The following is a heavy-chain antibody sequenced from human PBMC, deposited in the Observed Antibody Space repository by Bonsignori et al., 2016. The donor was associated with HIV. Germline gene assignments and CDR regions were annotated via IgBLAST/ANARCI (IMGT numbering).Heavy chain of an antibody. Sequence: QVQLQESGPGLVKPSQTLSLTCNVSGASVNSGGYYWSWIRQPAGKGLQWIGHIYTTGSTTYSPSLKSRVSISLDTSKNHFSLNLYSVTAADTAVYYCTGGTYGDYTYWAEEPVVTVSS. D-gene: IGHD4-17*01. V-gene: IGHV4-61*09. CDR1: GASVNSGGYY. J-gene: IGHJ4*02. CDR3: TGGTYGDYTY. CDR2: IYTTGST.